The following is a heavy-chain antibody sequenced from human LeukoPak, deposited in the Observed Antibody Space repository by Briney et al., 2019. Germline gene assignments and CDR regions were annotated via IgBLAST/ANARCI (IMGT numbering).Heavy chain of an antibody. D-gene: IGHD3-10*01. J-gene: IGHJ4*02. V-gene: IGHV4-59*08. CDR1: GGSIRSYY. CDR3: ARQGAGVPFDY. Sequence: SETLSLTCTVSGGSIRSYYWSWIRQPPGKGLEWIGYIYYSGSTNYNPSLKSRVTISVDTSKNQFSLKLSSVTAADTAVYCCARQGAGVPFDYWGRGTLVTVSS. CDR2: IYYSGST.